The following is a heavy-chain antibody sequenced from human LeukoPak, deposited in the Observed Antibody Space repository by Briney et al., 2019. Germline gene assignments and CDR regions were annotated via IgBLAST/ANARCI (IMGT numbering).Heavy chain of an antibody. CDR2: ISGDGGST. Sequence: GGSLRLSCAASGFTLDDYAMHWVRQAPGKGLEWVSLISGDGGSTYYADSVKGRFTISRDNSKNSLYLQMDSLRTEDTALYYCAKDIMEGFDYWGQGTLVTVSS. CDR1: GFTLDDYA. CDR3: AKDIMEGFDY. V-gene: IGHV3-43*02. D-gene: IGHD2-8*01. J-gene: IGHJ4*02.